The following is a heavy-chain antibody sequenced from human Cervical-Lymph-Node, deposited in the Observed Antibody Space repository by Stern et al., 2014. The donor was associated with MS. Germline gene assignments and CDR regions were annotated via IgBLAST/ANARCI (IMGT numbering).Heavy chain of an antibody. CDR3: ARAGFSYGISRISRHSLDY. D-gene: IGHD3-9*01. CDR2: MSTHRGNT. J-gene: IGHJ4*02. V-gene: IGHV1-8*01. CDR1: RYTFINYD. Sequence: QVQLVQSGADVKKPGASVKVSCRASRYTFINYDINWVRQAPGQGLEWMGYMSTHRGNTGVAPKFHGRVTMNRHYSIDPAYLHLSTLRSEDTAVYYCARAGFSYGISRISRHSLDYWGQGTQVTVSS.